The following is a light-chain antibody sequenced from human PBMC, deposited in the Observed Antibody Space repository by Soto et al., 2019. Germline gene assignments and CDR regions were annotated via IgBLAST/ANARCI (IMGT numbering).Light chain of an antibody. Sequence: SPLTQPPWLSDPPRQRVTMSCSGSTSNIGNNAVNWYQQLPGKAPKLLIYYDDLLPSGVSDRFSGSKSGTSASLAISGLQSEDEADYYCAAWDDSPNGYVFGTGT. V-gene: IGLV1-36*01. CDR1: TSNIGNNA. J-gene: IGLJ1*01. CDR3: AAWDDSPNGYV. CDR2: YDD.